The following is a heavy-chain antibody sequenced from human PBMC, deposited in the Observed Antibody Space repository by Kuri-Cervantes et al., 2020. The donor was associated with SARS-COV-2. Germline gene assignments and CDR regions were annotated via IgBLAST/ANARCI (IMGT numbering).Heavy chain of an antibody. CDR3: ARSTSSSGSYYEDY. J-gene: IGHJ4*02. CDR2: IIPIFGTA. Sequence: SVKVSCKASGYTFTGYYMHWLRQAPGQGLEWMGGIIPIFGTANYAQKFQGRVTITADKSTSTAYMELSSLRSEDTAVYYCARSTSSSGSYYEDYWGQGTLVTVSS. V-gene: IGHV1-69*06. CDR1: GYTFTGYY. D-gene: IGHD3-10*01.